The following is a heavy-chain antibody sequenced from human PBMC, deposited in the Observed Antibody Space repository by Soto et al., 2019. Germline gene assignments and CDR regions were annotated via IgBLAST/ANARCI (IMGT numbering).Heavy chain of an antibody. V-gene: IGHV4-4*07. J-gene: IGHJ6*02. CDR2: IDTSGNT. CDR3: ARYSSNWFQTEGMDV. CDR1: GGSISTYY. D-gene: IGHD6-13*01. Sequence: PSETLSLTCTVSGGSISTYYWSWIRQPAGPGLEWIGRIDTSGNTNYNPSLKSRVTMSVDTSKKQFSLKLTSVTAADTAVYYCARYSSNWFQTEGMDVWGQGTTVTVSS.